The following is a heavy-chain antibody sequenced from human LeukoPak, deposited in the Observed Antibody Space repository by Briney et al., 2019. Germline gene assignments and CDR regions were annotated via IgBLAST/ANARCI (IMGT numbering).Heavy chain of an antibody. Sequence: SVKVSCKASGGTFSSYAISWVRLAPGQGLEWMGGIIPIFGTANYAQKFQGRVTITADESTSTAYMELSSLRSEDTAVYYCARDPSYYYGSGVPGGGWFDPWGQGTLVTVSS. CDR2: IIPIFGTA. CDR1: GGTFSSYA. D-gene: IGHD3-10*01. V-gene: IGHV1-69*01. J-gene: IGHJ5*02. CDR3: ARDPSYYYGSGVPGGGWFDP.